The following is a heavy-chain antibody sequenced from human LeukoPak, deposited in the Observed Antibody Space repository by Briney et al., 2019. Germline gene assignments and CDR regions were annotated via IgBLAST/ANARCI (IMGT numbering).Heavy chain of an antibody. CDR1: GITFSSYA. D-gene: IGHD3-10*01. CDR3: AKGPRYYYGSYKYYFDC. J-gene: IGHJ4*02. CDR2: ISYDGSNK. Sequence: GRSLRLSCEASGITFSSYAMHWVRQAPAKGLEWVAVISYDGSNKYYADSVKGRFTISRDNSKNTLYLHVNSLRAEDTAVYYCAKGPRYYYGSYKYYFDCWGQGTLVTVSS. V-gene: IGHV3-30*04.